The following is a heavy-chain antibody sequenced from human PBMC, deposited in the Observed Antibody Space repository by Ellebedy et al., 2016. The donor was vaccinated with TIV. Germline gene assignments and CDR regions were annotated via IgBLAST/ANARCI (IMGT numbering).Heavy chain of an antibody. J-gene: IGHJ4*02. D-gene: IGHD3-9*01. Sequence: PGGSLRLSCAASGFTFSSYEMNWVRQAPGKGLEWVSYISSSGDAIFYADSVKGRFTISRDNAKNSLYLQMNSLRAEDTAVYYCARSAVILTGYYRTLDYWGQGTLVTVSS. CDR3: ARSAVILTGYYRTLDY. V-gene: IGHV3-48*03. CDR1: GFTFSSYE. CDR2: ISSSGDAI.